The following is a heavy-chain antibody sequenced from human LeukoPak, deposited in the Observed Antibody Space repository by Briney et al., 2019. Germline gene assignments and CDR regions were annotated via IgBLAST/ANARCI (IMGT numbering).Heavy chain of an antibody. CDR2: ISWNGDTT. CDR1: GFRFDDHG. V-gene: IGHV3-20*04. D-gene: IGHD3-3*01. CDR3: ARDFGEDPHAIDV. J-gene: IGHJ3*01. Sequence: GGSLRLSCAASGFRFDDHGMNWVRQVPGKGLEWVADISWNGDTTGYADSVKGRFIISRDNAKNSLYLQMNSLTPEDTAFYYCARDFGEDPHAIDVWGQGTMVTVSS.